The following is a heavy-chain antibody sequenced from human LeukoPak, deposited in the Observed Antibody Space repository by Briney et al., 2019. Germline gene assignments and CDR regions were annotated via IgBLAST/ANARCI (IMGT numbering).Heavy chain of an antibody. CDR1: GGSISSSSYY. Sequence: SETLSLTCIVSGGTVSGGSISSSSYYWGWIRQPPGKGLEWIGSIYYSGSTYYNPSLKSRVTISVDTSKNQFSLKLSSVTAADTAVYYCARERLRYFDWLYQHEGSAFDIWGQGTMVTVSS. CDR2: IYYSGST. CDR3: ARERLRYFDWLYQHEGSAFDI. D-gene: IGHD3-9*01. V-gene: IGHV4-39*07. J-gene: IGHJ3*02.